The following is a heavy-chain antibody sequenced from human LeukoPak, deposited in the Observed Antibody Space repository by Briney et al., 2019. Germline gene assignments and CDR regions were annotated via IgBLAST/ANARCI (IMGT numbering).Heavy chain of an antibody. Sequence: GGSLRLSCAASGFTFSSYAMSWVRQAPGKGLEWVSAISGSGGSTYYADSVKGRFTISRDNYKNTLYLQMNSLRAEDTAVYYCSALSVPAASFDYWGQGTLVTVSS. CDR2: ISGSGGST. J-gene: IGHJ4*02. CDR1: GFTFSSYA. CDR3: SALSVPAASFDY. V-gene: IGHV3-23*01. D-gene: IGHD2-2*01.